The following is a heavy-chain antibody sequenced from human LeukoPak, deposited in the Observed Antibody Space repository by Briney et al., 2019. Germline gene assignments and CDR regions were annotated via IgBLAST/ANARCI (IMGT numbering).Heavy chain of an antibody. D-gene: IGHD3-22*01. J-gene: IGHJ4*02. CDR3: ARGSMFYGSSGYFI. CDR1: GGSFSGYY. Sequence: SETLSLTCAVYGGSFSGYYWTWIRQPPGKGLEWIGEIHHSGSTSYNPSLKSRVTISVDTSKNQFSLRLTSVTAADTAVYYCARGSMFYGSSGYFIWGQGSLVTVSS. CDR2: IHHSGST. V-gene: IGHV4-34*01.